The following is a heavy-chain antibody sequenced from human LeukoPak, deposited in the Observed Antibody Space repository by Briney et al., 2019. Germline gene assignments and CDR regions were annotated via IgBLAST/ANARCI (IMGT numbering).Heavy chain of an antibody. CDR3: ARAATTRGFDY. CDR1: GGSISSGGYY. J-gene: IGHJ4*02. D-gene: IGHD5-12*01. Sequence: SQTLSLTCTVSGGSISSGGYYWSWIRPHPGKGLEWIGYIYYSGSTYYNPSLKSRVTISVDTSKNQFSLKLSSVTAADTAVYYCARAATTRGFDYWGQGTLVTVSS. V-gene: IGHV4-31*03. CDR2: IYYSGST.